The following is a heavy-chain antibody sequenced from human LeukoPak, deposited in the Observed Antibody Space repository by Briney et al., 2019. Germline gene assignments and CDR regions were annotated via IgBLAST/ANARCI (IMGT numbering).Heavy chain of an antibody. J-gene: IGHJ3*02. CDR1: GLTFGKYD. CDR2: ICDSGGNT. D-gene: IGHD3-10*01. Sequence: GGSLRLSCAASGLTFGKYDMSWVRQATGRGREWVSYICDSGGNTHYADAGTGRFTTTRDNAKSTMFLQVNKRRAEDTAVQYWAKGATYIYGWWTSDDVCAIGGESTRDTVSS. V-gene: IGHV3-23*01. CDR3: AKGATYIYGWWTSDDVCAI.